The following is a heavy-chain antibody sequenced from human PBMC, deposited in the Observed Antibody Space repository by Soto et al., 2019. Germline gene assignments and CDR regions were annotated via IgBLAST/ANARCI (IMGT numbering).Heavy chain of an antibody. CDR2: ISGSGGST. J-gene: IGHJ4*02. V-gene: IGHV3-23*01. CDR1: GFTFSSYW. D-gene: IGHD5-18*01. Sequence: GGSLRLSCAASGFTFSSYWMSWVRQAPGKGLEWVSAISGSGGSTYYADSVKGRFTISRDNSKNTLYLQMNSLRAEDTAVYYCAKAPRGYSYFAPIDYWGQGTLVTVSS. CDR3: AKAPRGYSYFAPIDY.